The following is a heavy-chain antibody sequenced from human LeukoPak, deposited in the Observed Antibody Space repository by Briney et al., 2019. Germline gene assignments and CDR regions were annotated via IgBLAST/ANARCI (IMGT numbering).Heavy chain of an antibody. CDR2: IIPIFGTA. Sequence: SVKVSCKASGGTFSSYAISWVRQAPGQGLEWMGGIIPIFGTANYAQKFQGRVTITADESTSTAYMELSSLRSDDTAVYYCAREPRYCSSTSCYYYYGMDVWGQGTTVTVSS. V-gene: IGHV1-69*13. D-gene: IGHD2-2*01. CDR3: AREPRYCSSTSCYYYYGMDV. J-gene: IGHJ6*02. CDR1: GGTFSSYA.